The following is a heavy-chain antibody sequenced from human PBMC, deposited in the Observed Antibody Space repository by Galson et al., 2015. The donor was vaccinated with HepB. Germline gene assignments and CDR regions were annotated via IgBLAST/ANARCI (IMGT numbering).Heavy chain of an antibody. J-gene: IGHJ4*02. CDR1: GYPFTTYG. D-gene: IGHD2-2*01. CDR2: ISPYNGNT. CDR3: ARDCTSTSCLGY. Sequence: SVKVSCKASGYPFTTYGISWVRQAPGQGLEWMGWISPYNGNTNYAQKLQGRVTMTTDTSTSTAYMELGSLRSDDVAVYYCARDCTSTSCLGYWGQGTLVTVSS. V-gene: IGHV1-18*03.